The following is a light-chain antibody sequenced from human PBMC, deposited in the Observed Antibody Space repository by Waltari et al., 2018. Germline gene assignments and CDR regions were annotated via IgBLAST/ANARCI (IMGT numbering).Light chain of an antibody. Sequence: DIQMTQSPSSLSASVGGRVTVTCRASQSISTSLNWYQQKPGKAPKLLIYAASSLQSGVPSRFSDSGSGTDFTLTISSLQPEDFATYYCQQNYNTPPTFGQGTKVEIK. V-gene: IGKV1-39*01. CDR1: QSISTS. CDR2: AAS. CDR3: QQNYNTPPT. J-gene: IGKJ1*01.